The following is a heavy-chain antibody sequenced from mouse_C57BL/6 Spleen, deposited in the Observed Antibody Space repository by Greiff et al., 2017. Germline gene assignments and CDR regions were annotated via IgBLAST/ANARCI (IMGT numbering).Heavy chain of an antibody. V-gene: IGHV1-81*01. CDR1: GYTFTSYG. D-gene: IGHD1-1*01. Sequence: QVQLQQSGAELARPGASVKLSCKASGYTFTSYGISWVKQRTGQGLEWIGEIYPRSGNTYYNEKFKGKATLTADKSSSTAYMELRSLTSEDSAVYFCARSPRYYGSSSNWYFDVWGTGTTVTVSS. J-gene: IGHJ1*03. CDR2: IYPRSGNT. CDR3: ARSPRYYGSSSNWYFDV.